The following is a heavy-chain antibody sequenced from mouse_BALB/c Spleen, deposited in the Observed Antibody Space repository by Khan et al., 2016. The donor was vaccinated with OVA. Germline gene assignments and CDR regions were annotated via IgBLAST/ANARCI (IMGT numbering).Heavy chain of an antibody. V-gene: IGHV5-4*02. Sequence: EVELVESGGGLVKPGGSLKLSCAASGFTFSDYYMYWVRQTSEKRLEWLATISDGGSYTYYPDRVKGRFTISRDDAQNNLYLQMSSLKSEDTAKYYCARGYYGDPFAYWGQGTLVTISA. D-gene: IGHD2-13*01. CDR3: ARGYYGDPFAY. J-gene: IGHJ3*01. CDR2: ISDGGSYT. CDR1: GFTFSDYY.